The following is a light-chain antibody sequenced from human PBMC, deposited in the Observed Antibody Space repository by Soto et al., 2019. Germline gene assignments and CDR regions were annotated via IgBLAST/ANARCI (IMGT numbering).Light chain of an antibody. CDR1: QSVSNY. Sequence: EILNTQAPTMLLSSPGERATLSCRASQSVSNYLAWYQQKPGQAPRLLIYDASNRATDIPARFSGSGSGTDFTLTISSLEPEDFAVYYCQQHRNGTAWTFGQGTRLEIK. CDR2: DAS. CDR3: QQHRNGTAWT. J-gene: IGKJ5*01. V-gene: IGKV3-11*01.